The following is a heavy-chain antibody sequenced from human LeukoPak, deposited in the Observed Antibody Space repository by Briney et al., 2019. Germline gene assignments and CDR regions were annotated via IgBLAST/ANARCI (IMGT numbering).Heavy chain of an antibody. CDR3: ARRGYSGGGWYFDL. CDR1: GGSISSYY. CDR2: IYTSGST. Sequence: SETLSLTCTVSGGSISSYYWSWIRQPAGKGLEWIGRIYTSGSTNCNPSLKSRVTMSVDTSKNQFSLKLSSVTAADTAVYYCARRGYSGGGWYFDLWGRGTLVTVSS. J-gene: IGHJ2*01. V-gene: IGHV4-4*07. D-gene: IGHD3-16*01.